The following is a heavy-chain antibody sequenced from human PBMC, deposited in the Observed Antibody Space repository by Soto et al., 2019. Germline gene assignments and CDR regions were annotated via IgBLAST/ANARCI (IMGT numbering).Heavy chain of an antibody. CDR1: GGSISSYY. CDR2: IYYSGST. D-gene: IGHD6-13*01. V-gene: IGHV4-59*08. CDR3: ARQRVRSSSWYDYNWFDP. J-gene: IGHJ5*02. Sequence: LCGGSISSYYWSWIRQPPGKGLEWIGYIYYSGSTNYNPSLKSRVTISVDTSKNQFSLKLSSVTAADTAVYYCARQRVRSSSWYDYNWFDPWGQGTLVTVSS.